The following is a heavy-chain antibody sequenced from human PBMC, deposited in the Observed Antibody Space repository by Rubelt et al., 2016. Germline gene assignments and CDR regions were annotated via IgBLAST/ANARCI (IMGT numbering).Heavy chain of an antibody. V-gene: IGHV3-23*01. CDR2: ISGSGGST. D-gene: IGHD1-26*01. J-gene: IGHJ4*02. CDR1: GFTFSRYA. Sequence: SRGGLVQPGGSLRVSCAASGFTFSRYAMNWVRQAPGKGLEWVAAISGSGGSTFYADSVKGRFTTSRDNSKNTLYLQMNSLRAEDTAVYYCATSKVNSGSCGAVLDYWGQGALVIVSS. CDR3: ATSKVNSGSCGAVLDY.